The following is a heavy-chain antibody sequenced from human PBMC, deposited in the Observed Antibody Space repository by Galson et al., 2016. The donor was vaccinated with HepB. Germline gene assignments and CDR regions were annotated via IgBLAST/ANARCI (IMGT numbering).Heavy chain of an antibody. Sequence: SETLSLTCTVSGGSIVSNDYYWGWIRQAPGKGLEWIESISYSGSTFHNPSLKGRVITSVDTAKNQFSLVLKSVTATDTAVYYCARQGMVRGSNLFDTWGQGSLVTVSS. J-gene: IGHJ5*02. D-gene: IGHD3-10*01. CDR2: ISYSGST. CDR3: ARQGMVRGSNLFDT. CDR1: GGSIVSNDYY. V-gene: IGHV4-39*01.